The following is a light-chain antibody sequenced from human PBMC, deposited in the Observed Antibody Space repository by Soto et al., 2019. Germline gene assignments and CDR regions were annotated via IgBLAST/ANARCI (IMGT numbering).Light chain of an antibody. J-gene: IGLJ1*01. CDR1: SSNIGAGSD. CDR3: QSYDSSLSAWV. V-gene: IGLV1-40*01. CDR2: GSY. Sequence: QLVLTQPPSVSGAPGQRVTISCTRSSSNIGAGSDVHWYQQVPGTAPKLLVYGSYNRPSGVPDRFSGSKSGTSASLAITGLQAEDEADFYCQSYDSSLSAWVFGTGTKLTVL.